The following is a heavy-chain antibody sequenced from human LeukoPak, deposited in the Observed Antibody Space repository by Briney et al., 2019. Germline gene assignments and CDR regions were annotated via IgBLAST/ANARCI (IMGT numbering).Heavy chain of an antibody. CDR2: INPSGGDT. V-gene: IGHV1-46*01. J-gene: IGHJ4*02. Sequence: GASVKVSCKASGYTFTSYYMHWVRQAPGQGLEWMGIINPSGGDTSYAQKLQGRLTMTRDTSTNTVYMELSSLRSEDTAVYHCAREVMDNLRFDYWGQGTLVTVSS. CDR1: GYTFTSYY. D-gene: IGHD1-14*01. CDR3: AREVMDNLRFDY.